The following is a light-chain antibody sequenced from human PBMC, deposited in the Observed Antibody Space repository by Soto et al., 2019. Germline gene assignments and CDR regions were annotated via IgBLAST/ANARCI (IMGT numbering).Light chain of an antibody. V-gene: IGLV1-40*01. CDR2: GNT. CDR3: QSYDSSLSGWVV. J-gene: IGLJ2*01. Sequence: QSVLTQPPSVSGAPGQRVTISCTVSSSNIGAGYDVHWYQQLPGRAPKLLIYGNTNRPSGVPDRFSGSKSGTSASLAITGLQAEYEADYYCQSYDSSLSGWVVFGGGTKVTFL. CDR1: SSNIGAGYD.